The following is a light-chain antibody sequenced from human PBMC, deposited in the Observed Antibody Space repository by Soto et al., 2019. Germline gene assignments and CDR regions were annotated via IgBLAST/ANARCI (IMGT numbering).Light chain of an antibody. J-gene: IGLJ3*02. CDR2: GNS. CDR3: QSYDSSLSGV. V-gene: IGLV1-40*01. CDR1: SSNIGAGYD. Sequence: QSVLTQPPSVSGAPGQRVTISCTGSSSNIGAGYDVHWYQQLPGTAPKLLIYGNSNRPSGVPDRFSGSKSGTSASLAITGLQAEDEADYYCQSYDSSLSGVFGGGNKLTVL.